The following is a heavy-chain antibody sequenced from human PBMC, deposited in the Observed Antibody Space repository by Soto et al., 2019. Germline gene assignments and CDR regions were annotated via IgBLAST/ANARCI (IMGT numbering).Heavy chain of an antibody. D-gene: IGHD3-22*01. CDR1: GYIFTSYG. CDR3: ARGGYYDSSGSRNYFYYGMNV. V-gene: IGHV1-18*01. J-gene: IGHJ6*02. CDR2: VSTYNGNT. Sequence: ASVKVSCKASGYIFTSYGISWVRQAPGQGLEWVGRVSTYNGNTKYAQKLQGRVTMTTDTSASIAYMELRSLRSDDTAVYYCARGGYYDSSGSRNYFYYGMNVWGQGTTVTVSS.